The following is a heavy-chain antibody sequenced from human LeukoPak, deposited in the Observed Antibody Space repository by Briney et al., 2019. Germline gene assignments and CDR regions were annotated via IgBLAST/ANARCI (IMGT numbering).Heavy chain of an antibody. J-gene: IGHJ4*02. Sequence: PGGSLRLSCAASGFAFSRHGIHWVRQVPGKGLEWVSTVSTGGAATYYADSVKGRFTISRDNSENTLYLQMNSLRAEDTAVYYCAKDYNWGTYWGQGALVTVSS. D-gene: IGHD7-27*01. CDR1: GFAFSRHG. V-gene: IGHV3-23*01. CDR2: VSTGGAAT. CDR3: AKDYNWGTY.